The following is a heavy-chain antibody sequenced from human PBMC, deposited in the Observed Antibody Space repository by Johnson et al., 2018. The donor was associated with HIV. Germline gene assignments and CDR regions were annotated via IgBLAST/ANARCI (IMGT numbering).Heavy chain of an antibody. V-gene: IGHV3-13*01. CDR2: IGVTSDT. J-gene: IGHJ3*02. Sequence: EVLLLESGGGLVQPGGSLRLSCAASGCTFSRSDMHWVRQGRGKGLEWVSGIGVTSDTYYPGSVKGRFTISRDNAKKSLYLQMNSLRAGDTAVYYCARGKGWLDAFDMWGQGTMVTVSS. CDR1: GCTFSRSD. D-gene: IGHD3-22*01. CDR3: ARGKGWLDAFDM.